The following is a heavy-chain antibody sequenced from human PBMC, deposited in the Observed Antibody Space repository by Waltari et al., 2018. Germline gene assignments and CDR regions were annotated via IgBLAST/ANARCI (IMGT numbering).Heavy chain of an antibody. CDR3: AKVATISHPYFYYYGMDV. J-gene: IGHJ6*02. Sequence: QVQLQESGPGLVKPSETLSLTCTVSGGSIRNYYWSWIRQPPGKGLEWIGYIYYTGSANYNPALRRRVTISVDTSKNQFSLKVISVTAADMAVYYCAKVATISHPYFYYYGMDVWGQGTTVTVSS. CDR2: IYYTGSA. V-gene: IGHV4-59*01. D-gene: IGHD5-12*01. CDR1: GGSIRNYY.